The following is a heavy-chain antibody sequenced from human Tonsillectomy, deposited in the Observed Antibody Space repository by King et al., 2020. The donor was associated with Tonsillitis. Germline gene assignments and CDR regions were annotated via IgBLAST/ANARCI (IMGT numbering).Heavy chain of an antibody. CDR3: ATGPYDFWSGFAFDV. V-gene: IGHV1-69*04. J-gene: IGHJ3*01. Sequence: QLVQSGAEVKKPGSSVKVSCKASGGSFTNSAISWVRQAPGQGLQWMGRIIPLLPMTDYAQNFQGRVTFTADTSTSSAYMELSSLRSDGTAVYYCATGPYDFWSGFAFDVWGQGTMIIVSS. CDR1: GGSFTNSA. D-gene: IGHD3-3*01. CDR2: IIPLLPMT.